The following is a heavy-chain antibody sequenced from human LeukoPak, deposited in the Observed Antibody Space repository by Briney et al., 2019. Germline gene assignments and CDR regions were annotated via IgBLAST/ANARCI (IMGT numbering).Heavy chain of an antibody. CDR2: ISGSGGST. Sequence: GGSLRLSCAASGFTFSSYGMHWVRQAPGKGLEWVSAISGSGGSTYYADSVKGRFTISRDNSKNTLYLQMNSLRAEDTAVYYCAREVGTGRATVTHYFDYWGQGTLVTVSS. CDR3: AREVGTGRATVTHYFDY. V-gene: IGHV3-NL1*01. J-gene: IGHJ4*02. CDR1: GFTFSSYG. D-gene: IGHD4-17*01.